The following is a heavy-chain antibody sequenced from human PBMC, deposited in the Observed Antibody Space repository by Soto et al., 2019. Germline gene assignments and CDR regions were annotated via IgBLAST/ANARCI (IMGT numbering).Heavy chain of an antibody. J-gene: IGHJ4*02. V-gene: IGHV3-7*01. CDR3: ARGYY. CDR2: IKLDGSER. CDR1: GFTFSSVRSYW. D-gene: IGHD2-15*01. Sequence: EVQLVESGGGLVQPGGSLRLSCAASGFTFSSVRSYWMSWVRQAPGKGLEWVANIKLDGSERYYVDSVKGRFTISRDDARNSLYLQMNSLRAEDTAIYYCARGYYWGKGTLVSVSS.